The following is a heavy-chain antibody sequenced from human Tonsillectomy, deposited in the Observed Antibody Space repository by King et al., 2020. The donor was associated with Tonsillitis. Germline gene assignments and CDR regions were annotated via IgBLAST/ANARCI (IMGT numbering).Heavy chain of an antibody. CDR3: ARAPSSRWYDDDGMDV. CDR2: ISIAGDT. CDR1: GFTFSSYD. V-gene: IGHV3-13*01. Sequence: VQLVEFGGGLVQPGGSLRLSCAASGFTFSSYDMHWVRQATGKGLEWVSTISIAGDTFYPGSVKGRVTISRENANNSLYLQMKSLRAGDTAVYYCARAPSSRWYDDDGMDVWGQGTTVTVSS. D-gene: IGHD6-13*01. J-gene: IGHJ6*02.